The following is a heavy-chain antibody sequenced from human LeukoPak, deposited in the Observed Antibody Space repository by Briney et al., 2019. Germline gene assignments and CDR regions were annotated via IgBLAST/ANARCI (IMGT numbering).Heavy chain of an antibody. D-gene: IGHD3-10*01. CDR2: IYYSGST. CDR3: ARDESYYGSGSYYRSWYFDL. CDR1: GGSFSGYY. V-gene: IGHV4-59*01. J-gene: IGHJ2*01. Sequence: SETLSLTCAVYGGSFSGYYWSWIRQPPGKGLEWIGYIYYSGSTNYNPSLKSRVTISVDTSKNQFSLKLSSVTAADTAVYYCARDESYYGSGSYYRSWYFDLWGRGTLVTVSS.